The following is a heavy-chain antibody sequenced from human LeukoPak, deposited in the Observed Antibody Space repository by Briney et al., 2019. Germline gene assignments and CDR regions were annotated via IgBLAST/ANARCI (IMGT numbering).Heavy chain of an antibody. CDR1: GGSFSGYY. CDR2: INHSGNT. CDR3: ARGKKQGYCSSTSCYSAYYYYMDV. D-gene: IGHD2-2*02. Sequence: PSETLSLTCAVYGGSFSGYYWSWIRQPPGKGLEWIGEINHSGNTNYNPSLKSRVTISVDTSKNQFSLKLSSVTAADTAVYYCARGKKQGYCSSTSCYSAYYYYMDVWGKGTTVTVSS. J-gene: IGHJ6*03. V-gene: IGHV4-34*01.